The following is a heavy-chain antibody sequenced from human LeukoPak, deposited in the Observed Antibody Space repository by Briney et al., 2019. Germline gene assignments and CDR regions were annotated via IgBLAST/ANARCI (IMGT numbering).Heavy chain of an antibody. CDR3: ARGDGGSSTVPIYWFDS. CDR1: GGSFSGYY. J-gene: IGHJ5*01. V-gene: IGHV4-34*01. CDR2: INHSGST. D-gene: IGHD4-17*01. Sequence: SETLSLTCAVYGGSFSGYYWSWIRQPPGKGLEWIGEINHSGSTNYNPSLKSRVTMSVDTSQNQFSLKLSSVTAIDTAVYYCARGDGGSSTVPIYWFDSWGQGTLVTVSS.